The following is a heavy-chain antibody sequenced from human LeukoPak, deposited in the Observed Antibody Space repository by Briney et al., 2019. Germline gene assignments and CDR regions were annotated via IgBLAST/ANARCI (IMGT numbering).Heavy chain of an antibody. CDR1: GGSFSDYS. Sequence: SETLSLTCAVYGGSFSDYSWSWIRQPPWKGLEWIGEINHSGSTNYNPSLKSRVTISVDTSKNQFSLKLSSVTAADTAVYYCARGDSSSWYNYWGQGTLVTVSS. D-gene: IGHD6-13*01. V-gene: IGHV4-34*01. CDR2: INHSGST. CDR3: ARGDSSSWYNY. J-gene: IGHJ4*02.